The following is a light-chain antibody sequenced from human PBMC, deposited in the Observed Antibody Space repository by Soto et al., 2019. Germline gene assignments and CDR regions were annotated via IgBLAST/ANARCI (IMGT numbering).Light chain of an antibody. CDR3: QQYGSSQRV. Sequence: EIVLTQSPGTLSLSPGERATLSCRASQSVSSSYLAWYQQKPGQAPRLLIYGASSRATGIPDRFSGSGSGTDFTLTISRLEPEDFAVYYYQQYGSSQRVFGQGTKLEIK. V-gene: IGKV3-20*01. CDR1: QSVSSSY. CDR2: GAS. J-gene: IGKJ2*01.